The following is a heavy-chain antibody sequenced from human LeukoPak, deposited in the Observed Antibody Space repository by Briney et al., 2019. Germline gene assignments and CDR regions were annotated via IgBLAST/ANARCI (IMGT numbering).Heavy chain of an antibody. CDR2: INPNSGGT. Sequence: ASVTVSFTASGYTFTGYYMHWVRQAPGPGLEWMGWINPNSGGTNYAQKFQGRVTTTRDTSISTAYMELSRLRSDDTAVYYCARDRDGYNYWLDYWGQGTLVTVSS. CDR1: GYTFTGYY. CDR3: ARDRDGYNYWLDY. V-gene: IGHV1-2*02. J-gene: IGHJ4*02. D-gene: IGHD5-24*01.